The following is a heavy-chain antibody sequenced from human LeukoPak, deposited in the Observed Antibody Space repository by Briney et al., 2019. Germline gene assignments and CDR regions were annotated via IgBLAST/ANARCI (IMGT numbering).Heavy chain of an antibody. J-gene: IGHJ4*02. Sequence: PGGSLRLCCTASGFTFGDYDMSWFRQAPGKGPEWISYISGTSSSRYYADSVKGRFTISRDNAKNSLYLQMNSLRAEDTAVYYCVRGPPSRGDYEAYFDFWGQGTLVSVSS. V-gene: IGHV3-48*03. D-gene: IGHD4-17*01. CDR2: ISGTSSSR. CDR1: GFTFGDYD. CDR3: VRGPPSRGDYEAYFDF.